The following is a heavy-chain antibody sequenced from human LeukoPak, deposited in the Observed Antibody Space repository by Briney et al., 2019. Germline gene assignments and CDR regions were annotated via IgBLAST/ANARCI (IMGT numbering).Heavy chain of an antibody. CDR2: ITVSDGST. CDR1: GFTFSNSA. V-gene: IGHV3-23*01. J-gene: IGHJ4*02. Sequence: GGSLRLPCAASGFTFSNSAMSWVRQPLGKGLEWVSTITVSDGSTYYADSVKGRFTISRDNSKNTLYLQMNSLRAEDTAVYYCAKDVDYWGQGTLVTVSS. CDR3: AKDVDY.